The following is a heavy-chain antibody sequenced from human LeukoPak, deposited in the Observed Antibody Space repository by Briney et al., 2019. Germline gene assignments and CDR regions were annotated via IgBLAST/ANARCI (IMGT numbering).Heavy chain of an antibody. CDR1: GGSISSYY. CDR2: IYYSGST. J-gene: IGHJ3*02. V-gene: IGHV4-59*01. Sequence: SETLSLTCTVSGGSISSYYWSWIRQPPGKGLEWIGYIYYSGSTNYNPSLTRRVTISVDTSKNQFSLKLSSVTAADTAVYYCARSAQTYYYDSSGDDAFDIWGQGTMVTVSS. D-gene: IGHD3-22*01. CDR3: ARSAQTYYYDSSGDDAFDI.